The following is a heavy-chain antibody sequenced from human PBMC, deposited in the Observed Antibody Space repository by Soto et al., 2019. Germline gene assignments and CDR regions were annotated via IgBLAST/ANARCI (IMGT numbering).Heavy chain of an antibody. D-gene: IGHD2-2*01. V-gene: IGHV4-34*01. J-gene: IGHJ4*02. Sequence: QVQLQQWGAGLLKPSETLSLTCAVYGGSFSGYYWTWIRQSPEKGLEWIGEGNHSGTTYYNPSLKTRVTISVHTPKNQFSLKMSSVTDADTAVYYCARGIGYCSSINCYSSRRLRFDSWGQGTLVTVSS. CDR1: GGSFSGYY. CDR3: ARGIGYCSSINCYSSRRLRFDS. CDR2: GNHSGTT.